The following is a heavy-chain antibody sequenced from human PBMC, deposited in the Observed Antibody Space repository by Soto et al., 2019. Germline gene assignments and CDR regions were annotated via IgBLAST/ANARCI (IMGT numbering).Heavy chain of an antibody. J-gene: IGHJ6*02. V-gene: IGHV3-30-3*01. Sequence: QVQLVESGGGVVQPGRSLRLSCAASGFTFSSYAMHWVRQAPGKGLEWVAVISYDGSNKYYADSVKGRFTISRDNSKNTLYLQMNSLRAEDTAVYYWARKSGSYMRGMDVWGQGTTVTVSS. CDR2: ISYDGSNK. CDR3: ARKSGSYMRGMDV. CDR1: GFTFSSYA. D-gene: IGHD1-26*01.